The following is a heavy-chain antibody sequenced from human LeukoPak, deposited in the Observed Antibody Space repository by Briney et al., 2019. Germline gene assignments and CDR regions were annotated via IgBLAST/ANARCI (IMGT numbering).Heavy chain of an antibody. V-gene: IGHV4-61*02. CDR1: GGSISSGSYY. Sequence: SGTLSLTCTVSGGSISSGSYYWSWIRQPAGKGLEWIGRIYTSGSPNYNPSLKSRVTISVDTSKNQFSLKLSSVTAADTAVYYCARAVSGYHRPAFDIWGQGTMVTVSS. CDR2: IYTSGSP. J-gene: IGHJ3*02. D-gene: IGHD5-12*01. CDR3: ARAVSGYHRPAFDI.